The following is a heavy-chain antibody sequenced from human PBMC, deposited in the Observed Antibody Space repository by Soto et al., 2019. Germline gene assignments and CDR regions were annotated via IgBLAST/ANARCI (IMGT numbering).Heavy chain of an antibody. Sequence: EVQLLESGGGLVQPGGSLRLSCEASGFTFSSYAMSWVRQAPGKGLEWVSAISGSGGSTYYADSVKGRFTISRDNSKNPLYLQMNSLRAEDTAVYYCAKDGGHDYDFWSGYYTPRSRYGMDVLGQGTTVTVSS. J-gene: IGHJ6*02. CDR3: AKDGGHDYDFWSGYYTPRSRYGMDV. V-gene: IGHV3-23*01. D-gene: IGHD3-3*01. CDR2: ISGSGGST. CDR1: GFTFSSYA.